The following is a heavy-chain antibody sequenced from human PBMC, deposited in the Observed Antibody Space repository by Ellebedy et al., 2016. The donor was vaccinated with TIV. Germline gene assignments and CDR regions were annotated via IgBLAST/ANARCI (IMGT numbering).Heavy chain of an antibody. CDR2: ISSSSSYI. J-gene: IGHJ4*02. V-gene: IGHV3-21*01. Sequence: GGSLRLSXAASGFTFSSYSMNWVRQAPGKGLEWVSSISSSSSYIYYADSVKGRFTISRDNAKNSLYLQMNSLGAEDTAVYYCARDYLVAGTRDYWGQGTLVTVSS. D-gene: IGHD6-19*01. CDR1: GFTFSSYS. CDR3: ARDYLVAGTRDY.